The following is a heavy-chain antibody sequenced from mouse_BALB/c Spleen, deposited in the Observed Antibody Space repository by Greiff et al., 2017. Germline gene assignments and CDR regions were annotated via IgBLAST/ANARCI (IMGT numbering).Heavy chain of an antibody. Sequence: EVQLVESGGGLVKPGGSLKLSCAASGFAFSSYDMSWVRQTPEKRLEWVAYISSGGGSTYYPDTVKGRFPISRDNAKNTLYLQMSSLKSEDTAMYYCARHYGYWFAYWGQGTLVTVSA. CDR1: GFAFSSYD. CDR2: ISSGGGST. CDR3: ARHYGYWFAY. V-gene: IGHV5-12-1*01. D-gene: IGHD1-2*01. J-gene: IGHJ3*01.